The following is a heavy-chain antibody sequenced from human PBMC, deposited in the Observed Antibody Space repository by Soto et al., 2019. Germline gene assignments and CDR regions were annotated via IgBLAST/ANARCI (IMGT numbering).Heavy chain of an antibody. Sequence: HPGGSLRLSCAASGFTFSSYSMNWVRQAPGKGLEWVSSITGRGGSTYYADSVKGRFTVSRDNSKNTLDLQMNSLRAEDTAVYYCAKVHGEPPSFYYGMDVWGQGTTVTVSS. D-gene: IGHD3-3*01. V-gene: IGHV3-23*01. CDR2: ITGRGGST. CDR1: GFTFSSYS. CDR3: AKVHGEPPSFYYGMDV. J-gene: IGHJ6*02.